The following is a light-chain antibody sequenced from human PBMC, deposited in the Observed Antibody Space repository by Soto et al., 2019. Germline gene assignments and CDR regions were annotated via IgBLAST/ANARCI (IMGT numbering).Light chain of an antibody. CDR2: AAS. J-gene: IGKJ5*01. CDR1: QIISTS. CDR3: QQGFSTPIT. Sequence: IQMTQSPSSLSASVRDRVTITCRASQIISTSVNWYQQRPGKAPKLLISAASTLQSGVPSRFSGSGYGTDFTLTISSLQPEDSATYYCQQGFSTPITFGQGTRLEIK. V-gene: IGKV1-39*01.